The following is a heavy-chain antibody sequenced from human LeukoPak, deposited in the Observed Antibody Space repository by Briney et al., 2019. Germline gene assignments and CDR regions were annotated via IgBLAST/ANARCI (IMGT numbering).Heavy chain of an antibody. V-gene: IGHV5-51*01. D-gene: IGHD6-13*01. J-gene: IGHJ5*02. Sequence: GESLKISCKGVGYSFTNYWIGWVRQMPGKGMEWMGVIYPGDSRVRYNPSFQGQVTISVDKSISTAYLQWISLMASDTAMYYCACRDLSSTWSYPWGQGTLVTVSS. CDR2: IYPGDSRV. CDR1: GYSFTNYW. CDR3: ACRDLSSTWSYP.